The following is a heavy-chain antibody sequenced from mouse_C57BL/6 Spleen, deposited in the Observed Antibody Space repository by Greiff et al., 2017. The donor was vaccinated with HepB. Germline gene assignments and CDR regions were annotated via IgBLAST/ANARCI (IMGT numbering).Heavy chain of an antibody. J-gene: IGHJ1*03. Sequence: VQLQQPGAELVKPGASVKMSCKASGYTFTSYWITWVKQRPGQGLEWIGDIYPGSGSTNYNEKFKSKATLTVDTSSSTAYMQLSSLTSEDSAVYYCARDYSNYAYFDVWGTGTTVTVSS. V-gene: IGHV1-55*01. D-gene: IGHD2-5*01. CDR2: IYPGSGST. CDR3: ARDYSNYAYFDV. CDR1: GYTFTSYW.